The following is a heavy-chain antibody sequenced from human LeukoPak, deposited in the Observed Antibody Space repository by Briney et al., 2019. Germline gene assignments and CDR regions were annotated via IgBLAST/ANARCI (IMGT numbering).Heavy chain of an antibody. CDR3: ARGILWSGYFYAFDI. J-gene: IGHJ3*02. Sequence: SETLSLTCTVSGGSISSSSYYWGWIRQPPGKGLEWIGSIYYSGSTYYNPSLKSRVTISVDTSKNQFSLKLSSVTAADTAVYYCARGILWSGYFYAFDIWGQGTMVTVSS. CDR1: GGSISSSSYY. CDR2: IYYSGST. V-gene: IGHV4-39*07. D-gene: IGHD3-3*01.